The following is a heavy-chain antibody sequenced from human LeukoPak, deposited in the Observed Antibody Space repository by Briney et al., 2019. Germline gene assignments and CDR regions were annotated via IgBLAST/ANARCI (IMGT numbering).Heavy chain of an antibody. CDR2: IDGGGGST. Sequence: GGSLRLSCTASGFAFSSYAMSWVRQAPGVGLEWVSAIDGGGGSTWHADSVKGRFTISRDNSKNTLYMQMNSLRAEDTAVHYCAKDFYDNSGSRYDYWGQGTLVTVSS. CDR3: AKDFYDNSGSRYDY. CDR1: GFAFSSYA. D-gene: IGHD3-22*01. J-gene: IGHJ4*02. V-gene: IGHV3-23*01.